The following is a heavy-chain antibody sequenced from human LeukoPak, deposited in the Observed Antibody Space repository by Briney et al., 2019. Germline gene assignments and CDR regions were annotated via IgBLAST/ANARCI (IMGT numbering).Heavy chain of an antibody. J-gene: IGHJ4*02. CDR3: ARTYYDSSGYYIDY. CDR1: GYSFSTYW. D-gene: IGHD3-22*01. CDR2: IYPGDSDT. V-gene: IGHV5-51*01. Sequence: GESLKISCKGSGYSFSTYWIGWVRQMPGKGLEWMGIIYPGDSDTRYSPSFQGQVTISAVKSISTAYLQWSSLKASDTAMYYCARTYYDSSGYYIDYWGQGTLVTVSS.